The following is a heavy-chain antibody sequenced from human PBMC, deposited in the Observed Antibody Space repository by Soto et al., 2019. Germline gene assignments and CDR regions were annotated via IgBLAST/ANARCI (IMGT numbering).Heavy chain of an antibody. Sequence: PGESLKISCKDSAHKFTTYRICWVRQKPGKGLEWMGRIDPSDSYTNYSPSFQGHVTISVDKATSTAYLEWRSLKASDTATYYCAAMPCSSWYGGDQYYWLDVWGQGTMVTVSS. J-gene: IGHJ6*02. V-gene: IGHV5-10-1*01. CDR1: AHKFTTYR. CDR2: IDPSDSYT. CDR3: AAMPCSSWYGGDQYYWLDV. D-gene: IGHD3-10*01.